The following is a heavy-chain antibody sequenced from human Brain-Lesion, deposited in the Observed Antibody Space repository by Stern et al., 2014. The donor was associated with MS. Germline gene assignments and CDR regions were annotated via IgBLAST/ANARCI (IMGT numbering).Heavy chain of an antibody. CDR2: IDSGGGT. CDR3: ARDRTCTGGSCYGT. CDR1: GFSVSNNY. Sequence: EVQLEESGGKLIQPGESLRISCAASGFSVSNNYMTWVRQAPGKGLEWVCLIDSGGGTYYADSVKGRFTISRDNSKNTLYLQMNNLRAEDTAVYYCARDRTCTGGSCYGTWGQGTLVTVSS. J-gene: IGHJ5*02. D-gene: IGHD2-15*01. V-gene: IGHV3-53*01.